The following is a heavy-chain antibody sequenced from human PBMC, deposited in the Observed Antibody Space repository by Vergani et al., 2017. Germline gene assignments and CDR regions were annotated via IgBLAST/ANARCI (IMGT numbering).Heavy chain of an antibody. CDR2: IDHTGRP. CDR3: PRVNTETNGHLYYYYYMDV. V-gene: IGHV4-34*01. D-gene: IGHD4-11*01. Sequence: QVQLQQWGGGLLKPSETLSLTCVVNGGSFTSYHWTWIRQSPGEGLEWVGDIDHTGRPDYNPSLKPRLTMSVDKSRNQFSLTLNSVTATDTAIYFCPRVNTETNGHLYYYYYMDVWGQGTAVTVS. CDR1: GGSFTSYH. J-gene: IGHJ6*03.